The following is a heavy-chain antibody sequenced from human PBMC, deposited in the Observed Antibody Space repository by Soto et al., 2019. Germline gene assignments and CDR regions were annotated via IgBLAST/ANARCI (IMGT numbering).Heavy chain of an antibody. CDR2: IWYDGSNK. D-gene: IGHD1-20*01. Sequence: GVSLRLSFAAPGFTFSSYCMHWVRQAPGKGLEWVAVIWYDGSNKYYADSVKGRFTISRDNSKNTLYLHMNSLRAEDTAVYYCARGPYNFPPDMREPPENHYYYYYGMDVWGQGTTVTVSS. CDR1: GFTFSSYC. V-gene: IGHV3-33*01. CDR3: ARGPYNFPPDMREPPENHYYYYYGMDV. J-gene: IGHJ6*02.